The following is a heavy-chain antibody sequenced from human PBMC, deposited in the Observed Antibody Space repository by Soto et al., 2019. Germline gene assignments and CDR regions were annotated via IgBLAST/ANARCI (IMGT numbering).Heavy chain of an antibody. CDR1: GFTFSSYG. Sequence: QVQLVESGGGVVQPGRSLRLSCAASGFTFSSYGMHWVRQAPGKGLEWVAVISYDGSNKYYADSVKGRFTISRDNSKNTLYLQMNSLRAEDTAVYYCAKDYHPMVRGVVWGQGTLGTVSS. V-gene: IGHV3-30*18. CDR3: AKDYHPMVRGVV. J-gene: IGHJ4*02. CDR2: ISYDGSNK. D-gene: IGHD3-10*01.